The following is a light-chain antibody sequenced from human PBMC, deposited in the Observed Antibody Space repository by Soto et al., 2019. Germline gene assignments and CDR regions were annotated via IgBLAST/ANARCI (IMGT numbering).Light chain of an antibody. V-gene: IGKV1-5*03. CDR1: QSISSW. CDR3: QQYGSSSPWT. Sequence: DIQMTQSPSTLSASVGDRVTITCRASQSISSWLAWYQQKPGKAPKLLIYKASSLETGGPSMFSGSGSGTEFTLIISSLQPDDFASYYCQQYGSSSPWTFGQGTKVEIK. CDR2: KAS. J-gene: IGKJ1*01.